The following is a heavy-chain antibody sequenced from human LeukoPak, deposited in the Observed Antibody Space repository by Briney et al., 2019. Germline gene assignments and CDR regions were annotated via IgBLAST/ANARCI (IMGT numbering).Heavy chain of an antibody. D-gene: IGHD5-18*01. CDR3: ARGATAIPIYYYYMDV. CDR2: GNDK. J-gene: IGHJ6*03. Sequence: GNDKFYADSVKGRFTISRDNANNTLYLQMNSLRAEETAVYYCARGATAIPIYYYYMDVWGKGTTVTVSS. V-gene: IGHV3-30*07.